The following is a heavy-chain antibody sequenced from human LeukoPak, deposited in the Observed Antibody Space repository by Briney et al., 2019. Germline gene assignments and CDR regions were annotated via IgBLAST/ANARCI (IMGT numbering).Heavy chain of an antibody. D-gene: IGHD2-8*01. CDR1: GFTVGNNY. J-gene: IGHJ4*02. Sequence: GGSLRLSCAASGFTVGNNYMNWVRQAPGKGLEWASLIFSHGETSYADSVKGRFAISRDNSKNTLYLQMNGLRVEDTAVYYCARDPPAVSINTYAWGQGTLVTVSS. CDR2: IFSHGET. V-gene: IGHV3-66*01. CDR3: ARDPPAVSINTYA.